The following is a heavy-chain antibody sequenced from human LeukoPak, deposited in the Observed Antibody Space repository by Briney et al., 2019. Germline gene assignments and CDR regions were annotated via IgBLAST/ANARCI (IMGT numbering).Heavy chain of an antibody. Sequence: PSETLSLTCTVSGGSISSGGYYWSWIRQHPGKGLEWIGYIYYSGRTYYNPSLKSRVTISVDTSKNQFSLKLSSVTAADTAVYYCARELGYYDSSGYYYSAFDIWGQGTMVTVSS. J-gene: IGHJ3*02. V-gene: IGHV4-31*03. CDR3: ARELGYYDSSGYYYSAFDI. CDR1: GGSISSGGYY. CDR2: IYYSGRT. D-gene: IGHD3-22*01.